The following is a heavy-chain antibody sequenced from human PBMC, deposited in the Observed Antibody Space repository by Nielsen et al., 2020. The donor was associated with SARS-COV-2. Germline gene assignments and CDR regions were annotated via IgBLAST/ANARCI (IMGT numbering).Heavy chain of an antibody. Sequence: GESLKISCAASGFTFSSYAMHWVRQAPGKGLEWVAIISYDGSNKYYADSVKGRFTISRDNSKNTLYLQMNSLRAEDTAVYYCARDRSLGYCSGGSCPPPGYWGQGTLVTVSS. CDR3: ARDRSLGYCSGGSCPPPGY. CDR2: ISYDGSNK. D-gene: IGHD2-15*01. V-gene: IGHV3-30-3*01. CDR1: GFTFSSYA. J-gene: IGHJ4*02.